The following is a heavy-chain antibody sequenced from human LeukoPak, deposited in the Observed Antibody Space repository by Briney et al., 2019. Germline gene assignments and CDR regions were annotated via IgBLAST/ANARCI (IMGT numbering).Heavy chain of an antibody. Sequence: ASVKVPCKASGYIFTSYAMHWVRQAPGQRLEWMGWINAGNGNTKYSQKFQGRVTITRDTSATTVYMELSSLRSEDTAVYYCARDIDRVFNWFDHWGQGTLVTVSS. V-gene: IGHV1-3*01. D-gene: IGHD6-13*01. J-gene: IGHJ5*02. CDR1: GYIFTSYA. CDR3: ARDIDRVFNWFDH. CDR2: INAGNGNT.